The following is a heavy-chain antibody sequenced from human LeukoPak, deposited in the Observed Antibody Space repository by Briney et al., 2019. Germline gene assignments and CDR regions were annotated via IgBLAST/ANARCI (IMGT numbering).Heavy chain of an antibody. CDR2: INPKSGGT. CDR1: GYTFTVYH. CDR3: ARDSGWEVVLYASEI. J-gene: IGHJ3*02. V-gene: IGHV1-2*04. D-gene: IGHD1-26*01. Sequence: ASVTVSYKGCGYTFTVYHIHGVRQAPGQGREWMGWINPKSGGTNYAQKFEGWVTMTRDTSMSTVYMELSRLKSDDTAVYYCARDSGWEVVLYASEIWGQGTMVTVSS.